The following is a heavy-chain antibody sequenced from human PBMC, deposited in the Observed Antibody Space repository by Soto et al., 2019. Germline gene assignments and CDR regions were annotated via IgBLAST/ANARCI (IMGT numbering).Heavy chain of an antibody. V-gene: IGHV1-69*19. D-gene: IGHD2-15*01. CDR3: AREGQVHSRAFVL. J-gene: IGHJ4*02. Sequence: QVQLVQSGAEMKKPGSSVKVSCQSSGGTFNTYAMNWVRQAPGQGPEWMGDISPMFGAANYAPTFQGRVTITAVESTGTSYMQLSSLTSEDTALYFCAREGQVHSRAFVLWGQGTVVTVSS. CDR1: GGTFNTYA. CDR2: ISPMFGAA.